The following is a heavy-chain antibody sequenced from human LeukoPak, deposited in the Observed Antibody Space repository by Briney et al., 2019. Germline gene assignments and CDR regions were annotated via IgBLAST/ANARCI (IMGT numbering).Heavy chain of an antibody. CDR3: ARAHQLLPAYNWFDP. CDR2: IYYSGST. J-gene: IGHJ5*02. CDR1: GGSISSGDYY. V-gene: IGHV4-30-4*01. D-gene: IGHD2-2*01. Sequence: PSETLSLTCTVSGGSISSGDYYWSWIRQPPGKGLEWIGYIYYSGSTYYNPSLKSRVTISVDTSKNQFSLKLSSVTAADTAVYYCARAHQLLPAYNWFDPWGQGTLVTVSP.